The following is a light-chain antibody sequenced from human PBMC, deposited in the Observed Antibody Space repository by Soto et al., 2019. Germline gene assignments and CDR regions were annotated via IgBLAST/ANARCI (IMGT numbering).Light chain of an antibody. J-gene: IGKJ4*01. CDR1: QTVSSY. Sequence: IVLTQSPGTLSLSPGERATLSCRASQTVSSYLAWYQQKPGQAPRLLIYDASNRATGIPARFSGSGSGTDFTLTISSLEPEDFAVYYCQHRSNWPLTFGGGTKVEIK. V-gene: IGKV3-11*01. CDR2: DAS. CDR3: QHRSNWPLT.